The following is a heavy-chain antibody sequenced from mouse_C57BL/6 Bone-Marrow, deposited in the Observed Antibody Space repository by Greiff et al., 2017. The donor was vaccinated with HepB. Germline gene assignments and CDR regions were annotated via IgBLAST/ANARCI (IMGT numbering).Heavy chain of an antibody. CDR1: GYTFTSYD. Sequence: VQVVESGPELVKPGASVKLSCKASGYTFTSYDINWVKHRPGQGLEWIGWIYPRDGSTKYNEKFKGKATLTVDTSSSTAYMVLHSLTSEDSAVYFCAREGFAYWGQGTLVTVSA. V-gene: IGHV1-85*01. CDR2: IYPRDGST. J-gene: IGHJ3*01. CDR3: AREGFAY.